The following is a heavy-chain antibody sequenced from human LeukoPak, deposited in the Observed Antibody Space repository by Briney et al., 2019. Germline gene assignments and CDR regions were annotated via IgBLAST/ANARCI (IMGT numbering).Heavy chain of an antibody. Sequence: SGRSLRLSCAASGFTFSSYAMHWVRQAPGKGLEWVAVISYDGSNKYYADSVKGRFTISRDNSKSTLYLQMNSLRAEDTAVYYCARGVAARPWHYFDYWGQGTLVTVSS. CDR3: ARGVAARPWHYFDY. J-gene: IGHJ4*02. V-gene: IGHV3-30-3*01. D-gene: IGHD6-6*01. CDR1: GFTFSSYA. CDR2: ISYDGSNK.